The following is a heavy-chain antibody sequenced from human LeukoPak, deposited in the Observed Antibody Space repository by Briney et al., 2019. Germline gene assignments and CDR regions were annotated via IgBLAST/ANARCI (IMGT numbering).Heavy chain of an antibody. Sequence: PGGSLRLSCAASGFTFSSFAMHWVRQAPGKGLEWVAVISYDGSNKYYADSVKGRFTISRDNSKNTLYLQMNSLRAEDTAVYYCARGQRATDYWGQGTLVTVSS. CDR1: GFTFSSFA. V-gene: IGHV3-30*01. CDR3: ARGQRATDY. J-gene: IGHJ4*02. D-gene: IGHD1-26*01. CDR2: ISYDGSNK.